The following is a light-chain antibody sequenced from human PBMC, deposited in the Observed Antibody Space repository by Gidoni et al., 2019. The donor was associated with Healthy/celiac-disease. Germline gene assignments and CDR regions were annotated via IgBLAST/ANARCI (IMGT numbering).Light chain of an antibody. CDR1: QSVSSNY. CDR3: QQYGSSPWT. CDR2: GAS. V-gene: IGKV3-20*01. Sequence: ELVLTQSPGTLSLSPGERATRSCRASQSVSSNYLAWYQQKPGQAPRLLIYGASSRATGIPDRFSGSGSGTDFTLTISRLEPEDFAVYYCQQYGSSPWTFGQGTKVEVK. J-gene: IGKJ1*01.